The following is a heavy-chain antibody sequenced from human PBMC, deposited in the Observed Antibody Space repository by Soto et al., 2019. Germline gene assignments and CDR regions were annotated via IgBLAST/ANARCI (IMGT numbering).Heavy chain of an antibody. Sequence: SETLSLTCTVSGGSISSSSYYWGWIRQPPGKWLEWIGSIYYSGSTYYNPSLKSRVTISVDTSKNQFSLKLSSVTAADTAVYYCASFYDFWSGYHPEYYYYGMDVWGQGPTVTV. J-gene: IGHJ6*02. CDR2: IYYSGST. D-gene: IGHD3-3*01. CDR1: GGSISSSSYY. CDR3: ASFYDFWSGYHPEYYYYGMDV. V-gene: IGHV4-39*01.